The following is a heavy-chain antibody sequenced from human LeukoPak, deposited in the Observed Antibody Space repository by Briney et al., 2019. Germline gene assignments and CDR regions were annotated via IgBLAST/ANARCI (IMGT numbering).Heavy chain of an antibody. CDR3: ARVGVTADFDY. J-gene: IGHJ4*02. CDR2: IYYSGSS. V-gene: IGHV4-39*07. D-gene: IGHD1-26*01. CDR1: GGSISSSGYY. Sequence: SETLSLTCTVSGGSISSSGYYWGWVRQPPGKELEWIGSIYYSGSSHYNPSLKSRVSMSRDTAKNQFSLNLSSVTAADTAVYYCARVGVTADFDYWGQGTLVTVSS.